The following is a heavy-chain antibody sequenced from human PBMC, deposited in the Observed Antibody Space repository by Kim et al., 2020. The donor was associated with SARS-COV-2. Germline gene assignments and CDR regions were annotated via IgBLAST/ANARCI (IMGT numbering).Heavy chain of an antibody. CDR3: ARVGLCSGGSCYSVDY. J-gene: IGHJ4*02. Sequence: SRKSRVTISVDTSKNQFSLKLSSVTAADTAVYYCARVGLCSGGSCYSVDYWGQGTLVTVSS. D-gene: IGHD2-15*01. V-gene: IGHV4-34*01.